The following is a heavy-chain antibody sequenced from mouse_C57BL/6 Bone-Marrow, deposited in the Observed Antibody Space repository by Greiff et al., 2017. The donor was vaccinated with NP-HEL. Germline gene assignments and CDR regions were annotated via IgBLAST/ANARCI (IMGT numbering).Heavy chain of an antibody. J-gene: IGHJ3*01. CDR2: IHPNSGST. V-gene: IGHV1-64*01. Sequence: QVQLQQPGAELVKPGASVKLSCKASGYTFTSYWMHWVKQRPGQGLEWIGMIHPNSGSTNYNEKFKSKAKLTVDKSSSTAYMQLSSLTSEDSAVYYCAPLYYYGSSPFAYWGQGTLVTVSA. CDR3: APLYYYGSSPFAY. CDR1: GYTFTSYW. D-gene: IGHD1-1*01.